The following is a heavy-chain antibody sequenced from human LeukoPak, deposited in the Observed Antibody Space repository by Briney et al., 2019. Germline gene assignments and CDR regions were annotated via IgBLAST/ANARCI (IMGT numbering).Heavy chain of an antibody. CDR3: AKLILISADD. J-gene: IGHJ4*02. Sequence: GGSLRLSCVGSGFTFSNYSMNWVRQAPGKGLEWVSSISSSSSHTYYADSVKGRFTISRDNAKNAVYLRMNSLTADDTAVYYCAKLILISADDWGQGTLVSVSS. V-gene: IGHV3-21*01. CDR1: GFTFSNYS. CDR2: ISSSSSHT. D-gene: IGHD3-22*01.